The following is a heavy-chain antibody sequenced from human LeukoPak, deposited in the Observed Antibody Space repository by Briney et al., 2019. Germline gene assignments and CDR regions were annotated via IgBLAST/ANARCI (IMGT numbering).Heavy chain of an antibody. CDR3: ARDGYAPNYYYMDV. J-gene: IGHJ6*03. CDR1: GGTFSSYA. CDR2: IIPIFGTA. D-gene: IGHD2-2*01. V-gene: IGHV1-69*13. Sequence: ASVKVSCKASGGTFSSYAISWVRQAPGQGLEWMGGIIPIFGTANYAQKFQGRVTITADESTSTACMELSSLRSEDTAVYYCARDGYAPNYYYMDVWGKGTTVTVSS.